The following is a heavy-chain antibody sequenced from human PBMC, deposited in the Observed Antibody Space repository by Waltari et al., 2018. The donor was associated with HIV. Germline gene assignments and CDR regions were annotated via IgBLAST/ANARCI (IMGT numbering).Heavy chain of an antibody. D-gene: IGHD6-13*01. Sequence: QLQLQASGPGLVKPSETLSLPCTVSGGSISSSSYYWGWTPQPPGKGLEWIGSIYYSGSTYYSPSLKSRVTISVDTSKNQFSLKLSSVTAADTAVYYCARIAAAVPDYWGQGTLVTVSS. J-gene: IGHJ4*02. CDR1: GGSISSSSYY. V-gene: IGHV4-39*01. CDR3: ARIAAAVPDY. CDR2: IYYSGST.